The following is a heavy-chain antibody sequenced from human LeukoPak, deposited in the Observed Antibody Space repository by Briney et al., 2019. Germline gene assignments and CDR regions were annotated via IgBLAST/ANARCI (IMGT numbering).Heavy chain of an antibody. V-gene: IGHV4-59*01. CDR1: GGSISSYY. Sequence: PSETLSLTCTVSGGSISSYYWSWIRQPPGKGLEWIGYIYYSGSTNYNPSLKSRFTISVDTSKNQFSLKLSSVTAADTAVYYCAREASWFSSGWYFDYWGQGTLVTVSS. CDR3: AREASWFSSGWYFDY. J-gene: IGHJ4*02. D-gene: IGHD6-25*01. CDR2: IYYSGST.